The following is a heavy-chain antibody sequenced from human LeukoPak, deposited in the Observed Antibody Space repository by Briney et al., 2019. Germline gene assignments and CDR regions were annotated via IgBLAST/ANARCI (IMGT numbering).Heavy chain of an antibody. V-gene: IGHV1-46*01. J-gene: IGHJ4*02. CDR3: ATIEY. CDR2: INPSGGST. Sequence: ASVKVSCKXSGYPFTTYYIHWVRQAPGQGLEWMGIINPSGGSTNYAQKFQGRVTMTRDTSTSTLYMELSSLRPEDTALYYCATIEYWGQGTLVTVSS. CDR1: GYPFTTYY.